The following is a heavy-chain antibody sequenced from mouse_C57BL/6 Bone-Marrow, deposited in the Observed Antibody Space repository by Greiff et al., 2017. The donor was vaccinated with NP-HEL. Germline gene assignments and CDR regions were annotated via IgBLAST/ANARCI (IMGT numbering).Heavy chain of an antibody. J-gene: IGHJ3*01. Sequence: EVQVEESGGGLVKPGGSLKLSCAASGFTFSSYAMSWVRQTPEKRLEWVATISDGGSYTYYPDNVKGRFTISRDNAKNNLYLQMSHLKSEDTAMYYCARVLYDLFAYWGQGTLVTVSA. CDR1: GFTFSSYA. CDR3: ARVLYDLFAY. V-gene: IGHV5-4*01. D-gene: IGHD2-3*01. CDR2: ISDGGSYT.